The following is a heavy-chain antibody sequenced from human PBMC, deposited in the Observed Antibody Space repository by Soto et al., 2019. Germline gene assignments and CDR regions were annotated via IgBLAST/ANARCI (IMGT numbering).Heavy chain of an antibody. J-gene: IGHJ6*03. CDR3: VRGEVTPVYYYNMDV. CDR2: INAGSGNT. Sequence: QVQLVQSGPEVKKPGASVKLSCQASGYTFTNYAMHWVRQAPGQRLEWMGWINAGSGNTKYSEKFQGRVTITRDASARTSYMDLSSLRSEDTAVYYCVRGEVTPVYYYNMDVWGRGTTVTVSS. CDR1: GYTFTNYA. V-gene: IGHV1-3*01. D-gene: IGHD4-4*01.